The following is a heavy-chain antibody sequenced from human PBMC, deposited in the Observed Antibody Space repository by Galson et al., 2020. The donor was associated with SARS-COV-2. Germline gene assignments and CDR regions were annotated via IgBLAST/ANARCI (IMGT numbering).Heavy chain of an antibody. J-gene: IGHJ4*02. CDR1: GFTFSRNG. D-gene: IGHD1-20*01. Sequence: GGSLRLSCIASGFTFSRNGMQWVRQAPGKGLEWVAVISYDGSNKFYADSVKGRFTISRDNSKNTLYLQMNSLRAEDTAVYYCAREIGDENAAYKLDYWGQGTLVTGSP. CDR3: AREIGDENAAYKLDY. V-gene: IGHV3-30*03. CDR2: ISYDGSNK.